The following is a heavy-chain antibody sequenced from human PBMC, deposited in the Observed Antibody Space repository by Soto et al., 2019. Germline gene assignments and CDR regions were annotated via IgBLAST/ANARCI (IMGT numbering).Heavy chain of an antibody. CDR3: ARDQAGLTTDYYCYMDV. Sequence: GASVKVSCKASGYTFTSNAMNWVRQAPGQGLEWMGWINTNTGNPTYAQGFTGRFVFSLDTSVSTAYLQICSLKAEDTAVYYCARDQAGLTTDYYCYMDVWGKGTTVTVSS. J-gene: IGHJ6*03. CDR2: INTNTGNP. D-gene: IGHD4-17*01. CDR1: GYTFTSNA. V-gene: IGHV7-4-1*01.